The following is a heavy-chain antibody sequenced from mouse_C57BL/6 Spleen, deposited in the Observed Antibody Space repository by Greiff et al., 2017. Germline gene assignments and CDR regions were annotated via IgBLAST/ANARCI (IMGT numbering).Heavy chain of an antibody. Sequence: EVQVVESGGGLVKPGGSLKLSCAASGFTFSDYGMHWVRQAPEKGLEWVAYISSGSSTIYYADTVKGRFTISRDNAKNTLFLQMTSLRSEDTAMYYCARRGITTVVADYFDYWGQGTTLTVSS. V-gene: IGHV5-17*01. D-gene: IGHD1-1*01. J-gene: IGHJ2*01. CDR2: ISSGSSTI. CDR1: GFTFSDYG. CDR3: ARRGITTVVADYFDY.